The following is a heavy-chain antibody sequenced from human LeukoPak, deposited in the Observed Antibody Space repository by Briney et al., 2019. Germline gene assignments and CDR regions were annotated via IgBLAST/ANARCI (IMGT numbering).Heavy chain of an antibody. D-gene: IGHD3-10*01. CDR2: ISTSSTYI. J-gene: IGHJ4*02. Sequence: GGSLRLSCAASGFNFYSYNMNWVRQAPGKGLEWVSSISTSSTYIYYADSVKGRFTISRDNAKNSLYLQMNSLRAEDTAMYYCARAVRPDYWGQGTLVTVSS. V-gene: IGHV3-21*01. CDR1: GFNFYSYN. CDR3: ARAVRPDY.